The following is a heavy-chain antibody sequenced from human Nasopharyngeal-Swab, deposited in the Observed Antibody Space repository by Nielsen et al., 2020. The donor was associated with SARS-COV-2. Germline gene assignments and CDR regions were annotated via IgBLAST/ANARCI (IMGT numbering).Heavy chain of an antibody. Sequence: GGSLRLSCAASGFTFNKYNFNWVRQAPGKGLEWASSISSSSSYIYYADSVKGRFTISRDNAKYSFSLQMNSLRAEDTAVYYCARDGLDYDFWSAYFMDVWGQGTTVTVSS. V-gene: IGHV3-21*01. CDR3: ARDGLDYDFWSAYFMDV. CDR2: ISSSSSYI. CDR1: GFTFNKYN. D-gene: IGHD3-3*01. J-gene: IGHJ6*02.